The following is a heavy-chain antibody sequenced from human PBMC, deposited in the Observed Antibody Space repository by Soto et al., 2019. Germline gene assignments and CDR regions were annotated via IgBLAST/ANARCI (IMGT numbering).Heavy chain of an antibody. D-gene: IGHD5-18*01. V-gene: IGHV4-30-4*01. Sequence: SETLSLTCTVSGDSISSVYNYWSWIRQPPGEGLEWIGFISYSGTTSYSPSLKSRLAISLDTSKNQFSLSLTSVTAADTAVYYCARGRGYSYGLDPWGQVTLSIVS. CDR1: GDSISSVYNY. CDR2: ISYSGTT. J-gene: IGHJ5*02. CDR3: ARGRGYSYGLDP.